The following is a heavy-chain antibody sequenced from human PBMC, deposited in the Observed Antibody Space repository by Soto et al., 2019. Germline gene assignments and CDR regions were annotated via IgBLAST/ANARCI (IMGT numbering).Heavy chain of an antibody. Sequence: PGGSLRLCCAACGFTFSVYAMSWVRQAPGKGLECVSGISGSGGSTSYADSVKGRFTISRDNAKNSLYLQMNSLRAEDTAVYYCARDKYYYDSSGYYNYYYYYGMDVWGQGTTVTVSS. D-gene: IGHD3-22*01. CDR3: ARDKYYYDSSGYYNYYYYYGMDV. V-gene: IGHV3-23*01. CDR1: GFTFSVYA. CDR2: ISGSGGST. J-gene: IGHJ6*02.